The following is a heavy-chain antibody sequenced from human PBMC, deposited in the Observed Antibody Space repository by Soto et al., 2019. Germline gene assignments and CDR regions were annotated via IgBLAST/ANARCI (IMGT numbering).Heavy chain of an antibody. Sequence: XAVKVSCKASGYPFTSYGIVWVRQAPGQGLEWMGWISAYNGNTNYAQKLQGRVTMTTDTSTSTAYMELRSLRSDDTAVYYCARGNPYYYDTSGSRYPFDIWGQGTVVTVSS. CDR3: ARGNPYYYDTSGSRYPFDI. D-gene: IGHD3-22*01. CDR1: GYPFTSYG. J-gene: IGHJ3*02. V-gene: IGHV1-18*01. CDR2: ISAYNGNT.